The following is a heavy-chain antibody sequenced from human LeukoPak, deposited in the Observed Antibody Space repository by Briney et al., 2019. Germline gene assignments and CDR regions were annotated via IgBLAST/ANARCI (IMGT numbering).Heavy chain of an antibody. J-gene: IGHJ4*02. CDR2: ISTYNGNT. V-gene: IGHV1-18*04. D-gene: IGHD6-13*01. CDR1: GYTFTSYG. CDR3: ARDLPYSSSWESIYY. Sequence: ASVKVSCKASGYTFTSYGIIWVRQSPRQGLEWRGWISTYNGNTNYAKKIQGRVTMTTDTSTSTAYMELRSLRSDDKAVYYCARDLPYSSSWESIYYWGQGTLVTVSS.